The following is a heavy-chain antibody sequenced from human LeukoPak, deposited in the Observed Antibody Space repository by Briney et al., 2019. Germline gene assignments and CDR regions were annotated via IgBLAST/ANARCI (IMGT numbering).Heavy chain of an antibody. J-gene: IGHJ6*03. D-gene: IGHD3-3*01. CDR1: GGSISSYY. CDR2: IIGSP. CDR3: ARTSASYYYYMGV. Sequence: PSETLSLTCTVSGGSISSYYWSWIRQPPGKGLEWIGYIIGSPKYNPSLKSRVTISLDKSRKQLSLNLTSVTAADTAVYYCARTSASYYYYMGVWGKGTTVTISS. V-gene: IGHV4-59*01.